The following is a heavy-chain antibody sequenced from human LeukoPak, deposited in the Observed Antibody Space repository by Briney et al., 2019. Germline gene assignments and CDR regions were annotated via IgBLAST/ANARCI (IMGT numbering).Heavy chain of an antibody. CDR2: ISYDGGNK. CDR3: AATNIGYCSGGSCPEHY. CDR1: GFTFSTYG. D-gene: IGHD2-15*01. V-gene: IGHV3-30*14. J-gene: IGHJ4*02. Sequence: GRSLRLSCAASGFTFSTYGIHWVRQAPGKGLEWVAVISYDGGNKYYADSVKGRFTISRDNSKNTLSLQMNSLRAEDTAVYYCAATNIGYCSGGSCPEHYWGQGTLVTVSS.